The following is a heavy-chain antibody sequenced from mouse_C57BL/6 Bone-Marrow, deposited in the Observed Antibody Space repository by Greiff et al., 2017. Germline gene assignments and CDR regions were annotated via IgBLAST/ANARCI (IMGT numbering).Heavy chain of an antibody. CDR3: ARGYYNYCDY. Sequence: EVQRVESGGDLVKPGGSLKLSCAASGFTFSSYGMSWVRQTPDKRLEWVATISSGGSYTYYPDSVKGRFTIYRDNAKNTLYLQMSSLKSEDTAMYYCARGYYNYCDYWGQGTTLTVSS. J-gene: IGHJ2*01. CDR2: ISSGGSYT. D-gene: IGHD2-3*01. CDR1: GFTFSSYG. V-gene: IGHV5-6*01.